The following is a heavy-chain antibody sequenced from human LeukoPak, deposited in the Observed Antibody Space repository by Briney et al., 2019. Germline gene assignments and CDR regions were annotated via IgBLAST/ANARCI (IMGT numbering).Heavy chain of an antibody. J-gene: IGHJ4*02. CDR2: TSSDLNVK. V-gene: IGHV3-30-3*01. Sequence: PGGSLRLSCAASGFTFRNYVIHWVRQAPGKGLEWVAVTSSDLNVKLYADSVKGRFTISRDNSKSTLYLQMNSLRAEDTAIYYCARVDSSGWYWYSFDDWGQGTLVTVSS. D-gene: IGHD6-19*01. CDR1: GFTFRNYV. CDR3: ARVDSSGWYWYSFDD.